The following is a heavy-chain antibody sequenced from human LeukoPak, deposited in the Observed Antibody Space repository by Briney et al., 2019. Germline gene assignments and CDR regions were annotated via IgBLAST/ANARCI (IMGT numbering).Heavy chain of an antibody. CDR3: ARSWGSSSVFDY. Sequence: GALILSCAASGFTFSSYEMNWVRQAPGKGLEWLSYISSSGGAMYYADSVKGRFTIARDNAKNSLYLQMSSLRVEDTAVYYCARSWGSSSVFDYWGQGTLVTVSS. CDR1: GFTFSSYE. V-gene: IGHV3-48*03. CDR2: ISSSGGAM. J-gene: IGHJ4*02. D-gene: IGHD6-6*01.